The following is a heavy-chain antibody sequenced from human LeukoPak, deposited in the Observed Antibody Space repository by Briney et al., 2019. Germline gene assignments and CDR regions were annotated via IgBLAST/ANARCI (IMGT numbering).Heavy chain of an antibody. V-gene: IGHV3-13*04. CDR2: IGTADDT. CDR3: ATTLDSGWPVDY. D-gene: IGHD5-12*01. CDR1: GFTFSNYD. J-gene: IGHJ4*02. Sequence: GGSLRLSCAASGFTFSNYDMHWVRQATGKGLEWVSTIGTADDTYYSGSVKGRFTISRENAKSSLYLQMNSLRAGDTAVYYCATTLDSGWPVDYWGQGTLVTVSS.